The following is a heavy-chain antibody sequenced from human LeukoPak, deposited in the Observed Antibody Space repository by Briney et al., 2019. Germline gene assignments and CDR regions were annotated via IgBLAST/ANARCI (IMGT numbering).Heavy chain of an antibody. D-gene: IGHD6-13*01. J-gene: IGHJ4*02. Sequence: GGSLRLSCAASGLTFSDYYMSWIRQAPGKGLEWVSYISSSGSTIYYADSVKGRFTISRDNAKNSLYLQMNSLRAEDTAVYYCARAPNIAAAAPFDYWGQGTLVTVSS. CDR2: ISSSGSTI. V-gene: IGHV3-11*04. CDR3: ARAPNIAAAAPFDY. CDR1: GLTFSDYY.